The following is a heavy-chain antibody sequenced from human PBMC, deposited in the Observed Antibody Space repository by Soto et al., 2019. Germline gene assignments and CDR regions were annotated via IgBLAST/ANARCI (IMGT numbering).Heavy chain of an antibody. D-gene: IGHD5-12*01. CDR3: ARTDIVTTNCLAP. V-gene: IGHV4-34*02. CDR2: SNHRGSA. CDR1: GESFIGYY. J-gene: IGHJ5*02. Sequence: QVHLQQWGAGLLKPSETLSLTCSVYGESFIGYYWTCIRQPPGKGLECIGESNHRGSANYNPTLKRGVTRSADTSNNQFSLNFSSFTAADTSVDYCARTDIVTTNCLAPWGHGTLVTVSA.